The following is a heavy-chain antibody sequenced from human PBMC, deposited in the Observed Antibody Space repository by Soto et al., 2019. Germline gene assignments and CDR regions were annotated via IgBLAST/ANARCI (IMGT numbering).Heavy chain of an antibody. CDR1: DASVTSASYF. CDR2: IYYSGST. Sequence: SETLSLTCTLTDASVTSASYFWDWIRQPPGKGLEWIGSIYYSGSTYYNPSLKSRVTISVDTSKNQFSLKLSSVTAADTAVYYCARQGRRGYSYGSHDWGQGTLVTVSS. V-gene: IGHV4-39*01. D-gene: IGHD5-18*01. CDR3: ARQGRRGYSYGSHD. J-gene: IGHJ4*02.